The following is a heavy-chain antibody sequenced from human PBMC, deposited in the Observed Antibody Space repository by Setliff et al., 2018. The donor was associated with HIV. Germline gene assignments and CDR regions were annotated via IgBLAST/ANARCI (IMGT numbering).Heavy chain of an antibody. CDR3: ASSVGTSLYYYYYMDV. D-gene: IGHD1-26*01. V-gene: IGHV4-59*01. CDR1: GGSISSYY. Sequence: SETLSLTCTVSGGSISSYYWSWIRQPPGKGLEWIGYIYYNGNTNYNPSLKSRVTMSVDTSKNQFSLKLSSVTAAGTAVYYCASSVGTSLYYYYYMDVWGKGTTVTVSS. CDR2: IYYNGNT. J-gene: IGHJ6*03.